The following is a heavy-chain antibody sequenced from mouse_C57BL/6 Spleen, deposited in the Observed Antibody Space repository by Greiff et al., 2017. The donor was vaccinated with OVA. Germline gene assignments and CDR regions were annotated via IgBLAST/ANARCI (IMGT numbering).Heavy chain of an antibody. V-gene: IGHV1-26*01. CDR1: GYTFTDYY. D-gene: IGHD2-4*01. CDR2: INPNNGGT. Sequence: VQLQQSGPELVKPGASVKISCKASGYTFTDYYMNWVKQSHGKSLEWIGDINPNNGGTSYNQKFKGKATLTVDKSSSTAYMELRSLTSEDSAVYYCARSDYDYDVDYFDYWGQGTTLTVSS. CDR3: ARSDYDYDVDYFDY. J-gene: IGHJ2*01.